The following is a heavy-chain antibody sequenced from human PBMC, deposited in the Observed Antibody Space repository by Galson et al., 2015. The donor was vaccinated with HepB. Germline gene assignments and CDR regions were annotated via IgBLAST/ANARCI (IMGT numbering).Heavy chain of an antibody. J-gene: IGHJ4*02. V-gene: IGHV3-21*01. CDR2: IVSSGTYI. D-gene: IGHD5-18*01. CDR1: GFTFNKYN. Sequence: SLRLSCAASGFTFNKYNMNWVRQAPGKGLEWVSSIVSSGTYIYYADSMKGRFTISRDNAKNSLYLQMNSLRAEDTAVYYCARGSGYSYGLFDYWGQGTLVTVSS. CDR3: ARGSGYSYGLFDY.